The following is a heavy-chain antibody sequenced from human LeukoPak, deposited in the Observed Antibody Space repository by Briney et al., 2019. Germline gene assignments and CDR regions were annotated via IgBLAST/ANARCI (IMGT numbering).Heavy chain of an antibody. D-gene: IGHD3-9*01. CDR1: SGSISSYY. V-gene: IGHV4-59*12. Sequence: SETLSLTCTVSSGSISSYYWNWIRQPPGKGLEWIGEVFYSGSTNSNPSLKSRLTMSVDESKHEFSLKLTSVTAADTAVYYCASGGLVSRYLDHWGQGTLVTVSP. J-gene: IGHJ4*02. CDR3: ASGGLVSRYLDH. CDR2: VFYSGST.